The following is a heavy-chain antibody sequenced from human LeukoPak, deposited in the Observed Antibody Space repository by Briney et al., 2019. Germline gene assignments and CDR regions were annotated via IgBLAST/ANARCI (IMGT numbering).Heavy chain of an antibody. CDR2: ISSSGSTI. CDR1: GFTFSDYY. J-gene: IGHJ6*03. CDR3: ARRVVAATRGLYYYYYYMDV. V-gene: IGHV3-11*01. Sequence: GGSLRLSCAASGFTFSDYYMSWIRQAPGKGLEWVSYISSSGSTIYYADSVKGRFTISRDNAENSLYLQMNSLRAEDTAVYYCARRVVAATRGLYYYYYYMDVWGKGTTVTVSS. D-gene: IGHD2-15*01.